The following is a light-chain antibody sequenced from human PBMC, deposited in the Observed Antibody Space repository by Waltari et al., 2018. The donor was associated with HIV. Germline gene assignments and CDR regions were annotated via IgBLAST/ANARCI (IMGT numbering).Light chain of an antibody. V-gene: IGLV1-40*01. CDR3: QSYDSSLSGSGVV. Sequence: QFVLTQPPSVSGAPGQRVTLSCTGTSPNIGAGYDVHWYQQIPGRAPKLRIFGNKNRHSGVPDRFSGSKSGTSASLAITGRQAEDESDYYCQSYDSSLSGSGVVFGGGTKLTVL. CDR1: SPNIGAGYD. CDR2: GNK. J-gene: IGLJ2*01.